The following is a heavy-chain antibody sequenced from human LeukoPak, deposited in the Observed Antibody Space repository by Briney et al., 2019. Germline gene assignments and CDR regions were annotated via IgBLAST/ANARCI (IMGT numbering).Heavy chain of an antibody. Sequence: ASVNVSCKASGGTFSSYAISWVRQAPGQGLEWMGGIIPIFGTANYAQKFQGRVTITTDESTSTAYMELSSLRSEDTAVYYCATRSSRGNWFDPWGQGTLVTVSS. J-gene: IGHJ5*02. CDR2: IIPIFGTA. V-gene: IGHV1-69*05. D-gene: IGHD2-2*01. CDR1: GGTFSSYA. CDR3: ATRSSRGNWFDP.